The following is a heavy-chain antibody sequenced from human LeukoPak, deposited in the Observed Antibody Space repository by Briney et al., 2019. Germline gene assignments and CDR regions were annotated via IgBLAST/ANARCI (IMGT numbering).Heavy chain of an antibody. D-gene: IGHD2-15*01. V-gene: IGHV4-30-2*01. CDR3: ARGGYCSAGSCTLGAFDI. Sequence: SETLSLTCAVSGGSVSSGGYSWNWIRQPPGKSLEWFGYLSHSGITYYNPSVKSRVTISVDWSNNQFSLKLSSLTAADTAVYYCARGGYCSAGSCTLGAFDIWGQGTMVTVSS. J-gene: IGHJ3*02. CDR2: LSHSGIT. CDR1: GGSVSSGGYS.